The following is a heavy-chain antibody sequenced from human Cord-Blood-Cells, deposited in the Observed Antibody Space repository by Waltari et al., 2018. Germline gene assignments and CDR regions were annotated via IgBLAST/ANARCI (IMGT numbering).Heavy chain of an antibody. CDR3: TTIEYSSSSVDY. V-gene: IGHV3-15*01. CDR1: GFTFSNAW. D-gene: IGHD6-6*01. Sequence: EVQLVESGGGLVKPGGSLRLSCAASGFTFSNAWMSWVRQAQGKGLEWVGRIKRKTDGGTTDYAAPVKGRFTISRDDSKNTLYLQMNSLKTEDTAVYYCTTIEYSSSSVDYWGQGTLVTVSS. CDR2: IKRKTDGGTT. J-gene: IGHJ4*02.